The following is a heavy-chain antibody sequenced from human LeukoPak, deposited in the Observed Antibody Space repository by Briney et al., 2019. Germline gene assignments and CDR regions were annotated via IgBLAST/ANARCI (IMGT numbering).Heavy chain of an antibody. Sequence: ASVKVSCKASGYTFTGYYMHWVRQAPGQGLEWMGWINPNSGGTNYAQKFQGRVTMTRDTSISTAYMELSRLRSDDTAVYYCAGEAEVGATYGGGYFDYWGQGTLVTVSS. CDR1: GYTFTGYY. J-gene: IGHJ4*02. CDR3: AGEAEVGATYGGGYFDY. V-gene: IGHV1-2*02. D-gene: IGHD1-26*01. CDR2: INPNSGGT.